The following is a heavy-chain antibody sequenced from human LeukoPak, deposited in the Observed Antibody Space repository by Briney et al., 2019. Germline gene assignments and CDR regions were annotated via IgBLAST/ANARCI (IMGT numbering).Heavy chain of an antibody. CDR2: IWYDGSNK. D-gene: IGHD3-10*01. J-gene: IGHJ4*02. Sequence: GGSLRLSCSASGFTVSSNYMTWVRQAPGKGLEWVAVIWYDGSNKYYADSVKGRFTISRDNSKNTLYLQMNSLRAEDTAVYYCARDSPFGFRGSEFDYWGQGTLVTVSS. CDR1: GFTVSSNY. V-gene: IGHV3-33*08. CDR3: ARDSPFGFRGSEFDY.